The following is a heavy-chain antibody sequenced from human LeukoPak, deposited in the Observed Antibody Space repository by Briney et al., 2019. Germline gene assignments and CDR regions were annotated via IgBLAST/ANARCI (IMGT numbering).Heavy chain of an antibody. Sequence: SETLSLTCTVSGYSISSGYYWGWIRQPPGKGLEWIGNIYHSGSTYYNPSLKSRVTISIDTSKNQFSLKLSSVTAADTAVYYCARGPKYSSSWDDAFDIWGQGTMVTVSS. J-gene: IGHJ3*02. CDR1: GYSISSGYY. CDR3: ARGPKYSSSWDDAFDI. D-gene: IGHD6-13*01. CDR2: IYHSGST. V-gene: IGHV4-38-2*02.